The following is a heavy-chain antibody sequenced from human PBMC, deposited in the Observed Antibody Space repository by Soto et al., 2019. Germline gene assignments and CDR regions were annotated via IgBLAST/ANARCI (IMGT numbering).Heavy chain of an antibody. Sequence: SETLSLTCAVYGGSFSGYYWSWIRQPPGKGLEWIGEINHSGSTNYNPSLKSRVTISVDTSKNQFSLKLSSVTAADTAVYYCARGFKSSGWSKDKKYYFDYWGQGTLVTVSS. V-gene: IGHV4-34*01. CDR1: GGSFSGYY. D-gene: IGHD6-19*01. CDR2: INHSGST. J-gene: IGHJ4*02. CDR3: ARGFKSSGWSKDKKYYFDY.